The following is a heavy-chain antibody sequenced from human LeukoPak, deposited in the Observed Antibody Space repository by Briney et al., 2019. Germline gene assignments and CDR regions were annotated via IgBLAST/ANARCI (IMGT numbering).Heavy chain of an antibody. CDR3: ARDLAAAHFDY. CDR2: IKQDGSEK. CDR1: GFTFSSYW. Sequence: GGSLRLSCAASGFTFSSYWTSWVRQAPGKGLEWVANIKQDGSEKYYVDSVKGRFTISRDNAKNSLYLQMNSLRAEDTAVYYCARDLAAAHFDYWGQGTLVTVSS. J-gene: IGHJ4*02. D-gene: IGHD6-13*01. V-gene: IGHV3-7*01.